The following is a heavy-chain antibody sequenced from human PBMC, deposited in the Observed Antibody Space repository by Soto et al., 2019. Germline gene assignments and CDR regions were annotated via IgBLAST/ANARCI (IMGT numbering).Heavy chain of an antibody. J-gene: IGHJ6*02. CDR3: ARNGSYCDYCSGYFVGGGLDV. CDR1: GGSFSGYY. V-gene: IGHV4-34*01. Sequence: QVQLQQWGAGLLKPSETLSLTCAVYGGSFSGYYWSWIRQPPGKGLEWIGEINHSGTTNYNPSLNRGVATKVDTSKNTISLKRSSVPAADTAVYYWARNGSYCDYCSGYFVGGGLDVWGQGTTVTVSS. D-gene: IGHD3-3*01. CDR2: INHSGTT.